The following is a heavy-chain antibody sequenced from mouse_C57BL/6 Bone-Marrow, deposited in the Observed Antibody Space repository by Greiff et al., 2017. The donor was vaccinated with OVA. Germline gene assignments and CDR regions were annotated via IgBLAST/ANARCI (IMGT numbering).Heavy chain of an antibody. J-gene: IGHJ3*01. V-gene: IGHV1-42*01. D-gene: IGHD1-1*01. CDR2: INPSTGGT. CDR3: ARRIFYYYGTPFAY. Sequence: EVQLQQSGPELVKPGASVKISCKASGYSFTGYYMNWVKQSPEKSLEWIGEINPSTGGTTYNQKFKAKATLTVDKSSSTAYMQLKSLTSEDSAVYYCARRIFYYYGTPFAYWGQGTLVTVSA. CDR1: GYSFTGYY.